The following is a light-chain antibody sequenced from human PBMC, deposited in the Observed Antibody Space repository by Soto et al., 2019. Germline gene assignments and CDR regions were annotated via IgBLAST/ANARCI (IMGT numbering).Light chain of an antibody. CDR2: LNSAGSH. J-gene: IGLJ2*01. CDR1: SGHSSYA. V-gene: IGLV4-69*01. CDR3: RTSRV. Sequence: QSVLTQSPSASASLGASVKLTCTLSSGHSSYAIARHQQQPEKGPRYLMKLNSAGSHSKWYGIPDRFSGSSCGAERYLTISSRQYEDEADYYCRTSRVLGGGTKVT.